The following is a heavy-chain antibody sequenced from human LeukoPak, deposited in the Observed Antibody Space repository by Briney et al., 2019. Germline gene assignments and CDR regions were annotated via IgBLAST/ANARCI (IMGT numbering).Heavy chain of an antibody. CDR2: IIPIFGTA. D-gene: IGHD2-2*01. Sequence: SVKVSCKVVEYSFTGYHLHWMRQAPGQGLEWMGGIIPIFGTANYAQKFQGRVTITTDESTSTAYMELSSLRSEDTAVYYCARSGDCSSTSCYYDYWGQGTLVTVSS. CDR1: EYSFTGYH. J-gene: IGHJ4*02. CDR3: ARSGDCSSTSCYYDY. V-gene: IGHV1-69*05.